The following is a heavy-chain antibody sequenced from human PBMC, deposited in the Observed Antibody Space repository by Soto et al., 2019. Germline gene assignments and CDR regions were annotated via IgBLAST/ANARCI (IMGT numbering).Heavy chain of an antibody. CDR1: AYTFTNYY. V-gene: IGHV5-51*01. D-gene: IGHD3-10*01. Sequence: EVQLVQSGAEVKRPGESLKISCNGSAYTFTNYYIGWVRQMPGKGLEWMGIIYPGDSETTYSPSFQGQVTFSVDKSLNIAYLQWSSLKASDPGIYYCSIPRHYHGAAFDSWGHGTLVTVSS. J-gene: IGHJ4*01. CDR3: SIPRHYHGAAFDS. CDR2: IYPGDSET.